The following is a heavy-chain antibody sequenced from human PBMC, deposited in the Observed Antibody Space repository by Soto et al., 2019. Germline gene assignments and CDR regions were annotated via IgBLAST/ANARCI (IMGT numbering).Heavy chain of an antibody. CDR3: AKDNLTSRSPHYDFWSGYYGPSEGNYYYYYMDV. CDR2: ISGSGGST. Sequence: GGSLRLSCAASGFTFSSYAMSWVRQAPGKGLEWVSAISGSGGSTYYADSVKGRFTISRDNSKNTLYLQMNSLRAEDTAVYYCAKDNLTSRSPHYDFWSGYYGPSEGNYYYYYMDVWGKGTTVTVSS. CDR1: GFTFSSYA. V-gene: IGHV3-23*01. D-gene: IGHD3-3*01. J-gene: IGHJ6*03.